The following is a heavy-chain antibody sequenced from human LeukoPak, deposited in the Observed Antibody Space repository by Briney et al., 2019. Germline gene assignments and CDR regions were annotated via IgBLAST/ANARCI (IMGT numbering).Heavy chain of an antibody. CDR1: GFTFSTFA. J-gene: IGHJ1*01. CDR3: AKGRASGIVVVITSPEYFQH. CDR2: IFPSGGEI. V-gene: IGHV3-23*01. Sequence: GGSLRLSCAASGFTFSTFAMIWVRQPPGKGLEWVSSIFPSGGEIHYADSVRGRFTISRDNSKSTLSLQMNSLRAEDTAVYYCAKGRASGIVVVITSPEYFQHWGQGTLVTVSS. D-gene: IGHD3-22*01.